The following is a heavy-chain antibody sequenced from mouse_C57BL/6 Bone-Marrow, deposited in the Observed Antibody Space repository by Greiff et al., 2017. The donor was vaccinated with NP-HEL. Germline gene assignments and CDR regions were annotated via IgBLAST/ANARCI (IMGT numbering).Heavy chain of an antibody. D-gene: IGHD2-4*01. Sequence: VQLQQPGAELVKPGASVKMSCKASGYTFTSYWITWVKQRPGQGLEWIGDIYPGSGSTNYNEKFKSKATLTVDTSSSTAYMQLSSLTSEDAAVYYCARADDDYDGRAYDFDYWGQGTTLTVSS. J-gene: IGHJ2*01. CDR2: IYPGSGST. CDR1: GYTFTSYW. V-gene: IGHV1-55*01. CDR3: ARADDDYDGRAYDFDY.